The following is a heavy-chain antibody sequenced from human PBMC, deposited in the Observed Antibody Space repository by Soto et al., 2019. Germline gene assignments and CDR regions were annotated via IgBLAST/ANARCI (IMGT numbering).Heavy chain of an antibody. Sequence: QVQLQESGPGLVKPSETLSLTCTVPGGSISSHYWSWIRQPPGKGLEWIGDIHYSGSTKYNPSLKSRVTIAVDSSKKQFSLKLNSVTAADTAVYYCARHNAFDVWGQGTMVTVSS. J-gene: IGHJ3*01. V-gene: IGHV4-59*08. CDR2: IHYSGST. CDR1: GGSISSHY. CDR3: ARHNAFDV.